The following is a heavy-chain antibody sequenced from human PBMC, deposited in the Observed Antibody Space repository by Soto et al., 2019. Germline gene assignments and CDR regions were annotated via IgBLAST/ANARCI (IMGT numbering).Heavy chain of an antibody. J-gene: IGHJ4*02. CDR1: GFTFSTYA. CDR2: IGPSGVIT. Sequence: EVQVLESGGDLVQPGGSLRLSCAASGFTFSTYAMSWVRQAPGKGLEWVSSIGPSGVITYYADSVKGRFTISRDNSKNTLFLQMSSLRAEDTAVYYCVAISEYSGWHGDYWGQGTLVTVSS. CDR3: VAISEYSGWHGDY. V-gene: IGHV3-23*01. D-gene: IGHD5-12*01.